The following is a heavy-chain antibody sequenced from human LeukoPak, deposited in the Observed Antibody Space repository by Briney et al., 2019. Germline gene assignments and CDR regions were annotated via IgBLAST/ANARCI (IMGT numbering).Heavy chain of an antibody. D-gene: IGHD3-10*01. J-gene: IGHJ5*02. V-gene: IGHV4-34*01. CDR3: ARGSQNRITMVRGVHNWFDP. CDR1: GGSFSGYY. CDR2: INHSGST. Sequence: PSETLSLTCAVYGGSFSGYYWSWIRQPPGKGLEWIGEINHSGSTNYNPSLKSRVTISVDTSKDQFSLKLSSVTAADTAVYYCARGSQNRITMVRGVHNWFDPWGQGTLVTVSS.